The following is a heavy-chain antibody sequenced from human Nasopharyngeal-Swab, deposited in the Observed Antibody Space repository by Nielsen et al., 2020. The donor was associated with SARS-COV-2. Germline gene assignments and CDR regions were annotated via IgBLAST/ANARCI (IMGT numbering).Heavy chain of an antibody. CDR3: ARDFVSTVTDNWFDP. J-gene: IGHJ5*02. D-gene: IGHD4-17*01. CDR2: IYSGGST. Sequence: VRQMPGKGLEWVSVIYSGGSTYYADSVKGRFTISRHNSKNTLYLQMNSLRAEDTAVYYCARDFVSTVTDNWFDPWGQGTLVTVSS. V-gene: IGHV3-53*04.